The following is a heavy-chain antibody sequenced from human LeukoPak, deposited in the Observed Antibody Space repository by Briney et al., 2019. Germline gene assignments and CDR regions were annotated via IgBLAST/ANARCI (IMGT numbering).Heavy chain of an antibody. J-gene: IGHJ4*02. CDR1: GGSISSGGYY. CDR2: IYHSGST. Sequence: SETLSLTCTVSGGSISSGGYYWSWIRQPPGKGLEWIGYIYHSGSTYYNPSLKSRVTISVDTSKNQFSLKLSSVTAADTAVYYCARVMGATKNFDYWGQETLVTVSS. V-gene: IGHV4-30-2*01. D-gene: IGHD1-26*01. CDR3: ARVMGATKNFDY.